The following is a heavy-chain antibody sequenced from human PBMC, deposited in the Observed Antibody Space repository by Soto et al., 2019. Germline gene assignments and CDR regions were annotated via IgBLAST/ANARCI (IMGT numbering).Heavy chain of an antibody. CDR2: ISGSGSTI. D-gene: IGHD3-22*01. CDR1: GFTFSGYE. Sequence: GSLRLSCAASGFTFSGYEMNWVRQAPGKGLEWVSYISGSGSTIYYADSVRGRFTISRDNAKDSLYLQMNCLRAEDTAVYYCAREVVVFGVIIPTPMDVWGQGTTVTVSS. CDR3: AREVVVFGVIIPTPMDV. J-gene: IGHJ6*02. V-gene: IGHV3-48*03.